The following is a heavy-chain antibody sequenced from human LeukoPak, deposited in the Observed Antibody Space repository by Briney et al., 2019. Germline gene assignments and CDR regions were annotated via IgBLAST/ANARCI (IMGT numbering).Heavy chain of an antibody. J-gene: IGHJ6*02. CDR2: ISYDGSNK. CDR1: GFTFSSYA. D-gene: IGHD2-15*01. V-gene: IGHV3-30-3*01. CDR3: ARDLGYCSGGSCYTQAYYYYGMDV. Sequence: PGGSLRLSCAASGFTFSSYAMHWVRQAPGKGLEWVAVISYDGSNKYYADSVKGRFTISRDNSKNTLYLQMNSLRAEDTAVYYCARDLGYCSGGSCYTQAYYYYGMDVWGQGTTVTVSS.